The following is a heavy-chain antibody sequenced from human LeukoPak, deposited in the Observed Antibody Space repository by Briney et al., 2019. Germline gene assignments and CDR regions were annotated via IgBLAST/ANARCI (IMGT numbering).Heavy chain of an antibody. D-gene: IGHD3-9*01. CDR2: IKTKSEGGTK. CDR1: GFTFSSYV. CDR3: STDQGGDILTGC. J-gene: IGHJ4*02. V-gene: IGHV3-15*01. Sequence: PGGSLRLSCAASGFTFSSYVMSWVRQASGKGLEWVGRIKTKSEGGTKDYAAPVRGRYTISRDDSENTLYLQMNSLKTEDTALYYCSTDQGGDILTGCWGQGTLVTVSS.